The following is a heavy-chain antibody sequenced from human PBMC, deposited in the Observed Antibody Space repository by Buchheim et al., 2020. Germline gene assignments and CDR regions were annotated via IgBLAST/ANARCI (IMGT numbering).Heavy chain of an antibody. V-gene: IGHV3-74*01. D-gene: IGHD6-25*01. J-gene: IGHJ4*02. CDR2: ISPDGDII. Sequence: EVQLVQSGGGLVQPGGSLRLSCAASGFILTNYWMNWVRQVPGKGLVRVSHISPDGDIINYADSVKGRFTISRDNAKNTLYLQMNSLRGDDTAVYYCAGGGAQGLGFWGQGIL. CDR1: GFILTNYW. CDR3: AGGGAQGLGF.